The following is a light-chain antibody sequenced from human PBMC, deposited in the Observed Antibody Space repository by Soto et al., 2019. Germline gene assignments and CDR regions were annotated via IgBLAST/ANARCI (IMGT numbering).Light chain of an antibody. J-gene: IGKJ5*01. CDR3: QQRGNWAIT. Sequence: EIVLTQSPATLSSSPGERATLSCRASQTVTGTLAWYQQKPGQAPRLLIYDASNRATGIPARFSGSGSGTDFTLTIRSLEPEDFAVYYCQQRGNWAITFGQGTRLEI. V-gene: IGKV3-11*01. CDR1: QTVTGT. CDR2: DAS.